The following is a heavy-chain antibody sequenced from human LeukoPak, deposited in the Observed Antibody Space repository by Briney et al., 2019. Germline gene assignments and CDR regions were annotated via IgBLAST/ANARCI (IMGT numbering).Heavy chain of an antibody. CDR1: GGSFSGYY. CDR3: ARSPYYDFWSGYYTHAFDI. J-gene: IGHJ3*02. D-gene: IGHD3-3*01. CDR2: INHSGST. V-gene: IGHV4-34*01. Sequence: SETLSLTCVVYGGSFSGYYWSWIRQPPGKGLEWIGEINHSGSTNYNPSLKSRVTISVDTSKNQFSLKLSSVTAADTAVYYCARSPYYDFWSGYYTHAFDIWGQGTMVTVSS.